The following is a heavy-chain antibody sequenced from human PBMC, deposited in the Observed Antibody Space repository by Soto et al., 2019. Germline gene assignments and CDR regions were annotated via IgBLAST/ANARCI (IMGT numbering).Heavy chain of an antibody. CDR1: GGTFSSYT. J-gene: IGHJ6*02. Sequence: QIQLVQSGAEVKKPGSSVKVSCKASGGTFSSYTISWVRQAPGQVLEWMGRIIPILGIANYAQHFQGRVTITADKSTSTAYMELISLRFEDTDVYYCARVVVVVVAATHDYYYGMDVWGQGTTGTVSS. CDR2: IIPILGIA. V-gene: IGHV1-69*02. CDR3: ARVVVVVVAATHDYYYGMDV. D-gene: IGHD2-15*01.